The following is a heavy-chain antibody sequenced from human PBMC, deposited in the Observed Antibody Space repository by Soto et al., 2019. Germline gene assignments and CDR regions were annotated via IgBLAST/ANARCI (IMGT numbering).Heavy chain of an antibody. CDR3: ARGGVSTRTFDY. V-gene: IGHV5-51*01. J-gene: IGHJ4*02. CDR1: GYNFAGYW. D-gene: IGHD3-3*01. CDR2: IYPRDSDT. Sequence: GESLKISGNGSGYNFAGYWIAWVRQMPGKGLELMGIIYPRDSDTRYRPSFQGQVTISADKSISSAYLQWSSLRASDTAMYYCARGGVSTRTFDYWGQGTPVTVSS.